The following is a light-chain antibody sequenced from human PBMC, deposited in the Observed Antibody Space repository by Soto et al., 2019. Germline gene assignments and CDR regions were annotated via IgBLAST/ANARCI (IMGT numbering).Light chain of an antibody. J-gene: IGKJ1*01. Sequence: ESLLTQSPATLSLSPGEIATLSCRASRSVSMYLAWYQQKPGQAPRLLIYGASSRATGIPDRFSGSGSGTDFTLTISRLEPEDFAVYYCHQYDSWTFGQGTKVDIK. CDR2: GAS. CDR3: HQYDSWT. CDR1: RSVSMY. V-gene: IGKV3-20*01.